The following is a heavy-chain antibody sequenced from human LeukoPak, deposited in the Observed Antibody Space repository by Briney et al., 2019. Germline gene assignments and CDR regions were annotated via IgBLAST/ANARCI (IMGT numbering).Heavy chain of an antibody. CDR2: ISGSGGST. Sequence: GGSLRLSCAASGFTFSSYAMSWVRQAPGKGLEWVSAISGSGGSTYYADSVKGRFTISRDNSKNTLYLEMNSLRAEDTAVYYCAKYVKEWLVRGDFQHWGQGNLVTVSS. V-gene: IGHV3-23*01. D-gene: IGHD6-19*01. CDR3: AKYVKEWLVRGDFQH. CDR1: GFTFSSYA. J-gene: IGHJ1*01.